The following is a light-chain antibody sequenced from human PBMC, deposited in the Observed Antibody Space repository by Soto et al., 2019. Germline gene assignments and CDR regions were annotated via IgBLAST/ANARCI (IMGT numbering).Light chain of an antibody. J-gene: IGLJ2*01. CDR1: SSDVGGYDY. Sequence: QSVLTQPASVSESPGQSVTISCTGTSSDVGGYDYVSWYQQHPGKAPQLLIYDVSTRPSGVSDRFSGSKSGNTASLTISGLQAEDEADYYCNSYTSSSTVAFGGGTKVTVL. V-gene: IGLV2-14*01. CDR2: DVS. CDR3: NSYTSSSTVA.